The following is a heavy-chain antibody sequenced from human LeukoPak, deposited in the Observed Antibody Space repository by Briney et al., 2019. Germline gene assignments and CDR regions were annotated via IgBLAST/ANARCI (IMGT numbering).Heavy chain of an antibody. CDR2: IYPGDSDT. CDR3: ARHLYCSGGSCWYYFDY. V-gene: IGHV5-51*01. J-gene: IGHJ4*02. Sequence: GESLKISCKGSGYSFTSYWIGWVRQMPGKGLEWMGIIYPGDSDTRYSPSFQGQVTISADKSISTAYLQWSSLKASDTAMYYCARHLYCSGGSCWYYFDYWGQGTLVTVSS. CDR1: GYSFTSYW. D-gene: IGHD2-15*01.